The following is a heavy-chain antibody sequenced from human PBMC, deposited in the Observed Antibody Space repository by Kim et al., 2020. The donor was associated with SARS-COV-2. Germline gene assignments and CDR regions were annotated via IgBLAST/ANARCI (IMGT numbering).Heavy chain of an antibody. Sequence: GGSLRLSCAASGFTFSSYGMHWVRQAPGKGLEWVAVISYDGSNKYYADSVKGRFTISRDNSKNTLYLQMNSLRAEDTAVYYCAKDGLIAVAHNWFDPWGQGTLVTVSS. J-gene: IGHJ5*02. D-gene: IGHD6-19*01. CDR3: AKDGLIAVAHNWFDP. CDR2: ISYDGSNK. CDR1: GFTFSSYG. V-gene: IGHV3-30*18.